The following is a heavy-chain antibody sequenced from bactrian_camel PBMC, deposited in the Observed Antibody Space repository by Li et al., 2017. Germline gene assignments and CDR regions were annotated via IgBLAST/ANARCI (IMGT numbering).Heavy chain of an antibody. V-gene: IGHV3S53*01. J-gene: IGHJ4*01. CDR1: GSVYNGIC. CDR3: AADPSARGWDDSLDVEGYKY. CDR2: LYT. D-gene: IGHD3*01. Sequence: HVQLVESGGGSVQAGGSLRLTCVATGSVYNGICIGWVRRAPGKRDEGVAALYTAYGDSVKGRFSISQDNAKKTVYLQMNSLKPEDTAMYYCAADPSARGWDDSLDVEGYKYWGQGTQVTVS.